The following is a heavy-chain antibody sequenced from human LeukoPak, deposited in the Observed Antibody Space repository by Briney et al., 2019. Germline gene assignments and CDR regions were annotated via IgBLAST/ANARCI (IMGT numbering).Heavy chain of an antibody. Sequence: PSETLSLTCTVSGDSISSYNWNWIRRPPRKGLEWIGYIYNTGGTSYNPSLKSRVTISLDTSKSQISLRLTYVTAADTAVYYCASHGSSGHDPLTWGQGTLVTVSS. CDR3: ASHGSSGHDPLT. V-gene: IGHV4-59*08. CDR1: GDSISSYN. J-gene: IGHJ4*01. D-gene: IGHD5-12*01. CDR2: IYNTGGT.